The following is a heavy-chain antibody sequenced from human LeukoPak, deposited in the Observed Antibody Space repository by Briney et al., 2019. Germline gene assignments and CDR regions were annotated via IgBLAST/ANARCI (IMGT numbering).Heavy chain of an antibody. J-gene: IGHJ4*02. Sequence: GGSLRLSCAASGFTFSSYSMNWVRQAPGKGLEWVSCISSSSSTIYYADSVKGRFTISRDNAKNSLYLQMNSLRAEDTAVYYCAREIGYSYGYVDYWGRGTLVTVSS. CDR1: GFTFSSYS. V-gene: IGHV3-48*04. D-gene: IGHD5-18*01. CDR2: ISSSSSTI. CDR3: AREIGYSYGYVDY.